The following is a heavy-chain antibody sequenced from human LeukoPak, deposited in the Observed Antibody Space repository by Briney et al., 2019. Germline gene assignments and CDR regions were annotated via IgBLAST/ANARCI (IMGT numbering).Heavy chain of an antibody. V-gene: IGHV3-23*01. CDR3: AKTTTVISRYFDY. J-gene: IGHJ4*02. CDR2: ISGSGGST. D-gene: IGHD4-11*01. Sequence: PGRSLRLSCVASGFTFDSNVMNWVRQAPDKGLEWVSAISGSGGSTYYADSVKGRFTISRDNSKNTLYLQMNSLRAEDTAVYYCAKTTTVISRYFDYWGQGTLVTVSS. CDR1: GFTFDSNV.